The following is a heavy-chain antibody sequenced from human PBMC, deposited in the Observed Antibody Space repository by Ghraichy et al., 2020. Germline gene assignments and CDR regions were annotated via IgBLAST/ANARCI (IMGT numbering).Heavy chain of an antibody. J-gene: IGHJ5*02. V-gene: IGHV3-74*01. CDR2: LNTDGSPT. Sequence: GGSLRLSCAASGFTLTSEWMHWVRQAPGMGLVWIARLNTDGSPTRYADFVRGRFTISRDNAKNKLYLQMNSLSDEDTAIYYWARRWFDPWGQGTLVTVSS. CDR3: ARRWFDP. CDR1: GFTLTSEW.